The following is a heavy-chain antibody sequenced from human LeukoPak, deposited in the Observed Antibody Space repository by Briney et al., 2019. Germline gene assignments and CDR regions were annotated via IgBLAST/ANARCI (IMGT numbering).Heavy chain of an antibody. CDR1: GYTFTKSG. D-gene: IGHD5-18*01. CDR2: VSAYDGNT. J-gene: IGHJ2*01. Sequence: GASVKVSCKASGYTFTKSGISWVRQAPGQGLEWMGWVSAYDGNTNYAQKLQGRLTMTTDRSTSTAYMELRSLRSDDTAVYYCARDLIGYSYNWYFDLWGRGTLVTVSS. V-gene: IGHV1-18*01. CDR3: ARDLIGYSYNWYFDL.